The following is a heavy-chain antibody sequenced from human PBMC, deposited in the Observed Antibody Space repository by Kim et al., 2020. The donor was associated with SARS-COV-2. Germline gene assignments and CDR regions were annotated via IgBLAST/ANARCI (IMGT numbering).Heavy chain of an antibody. D-gene: IGHD1-26*01. V-gene: IGHV3-21*01. Sequence: GGSLRLSCAASGFTFSSYSMNWVRQAPGKGLEWVSSISSSSSYIYYADSVKGRFTISRDNAKNSLYLQMNSLRAEDTAVYYCARGGSGSYYVPYYYYYGMDVWGQGTTVTVSS. J-gene: IGHJ6*02. CDR3: ARGGSGSYYVPYYYYYGMDV. CDR1: GFTFSSYS. CDR2: ISSSSSYI.